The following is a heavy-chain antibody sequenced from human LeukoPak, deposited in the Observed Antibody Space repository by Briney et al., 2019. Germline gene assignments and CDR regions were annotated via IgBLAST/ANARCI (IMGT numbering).Heavy chain of an antibody. Sequence: ASVKVSCKASGYTFTSYYMHWVRQAPGQGLEWMGWISAYNGNTNYAQKLQGRVTMTTDTSTSTAYMELRSLRSDDTAVYYCARVMRRYGFDPWGQGTLVTVSS. CDR2: ISAYNGNT. D-gene: IGHD1-1*01. J-gene: IGHJ5*02. CDR1: GYTFTSYY. CDR3: ARVMRRYGFDP. V-gene: IGHV1-18*04.